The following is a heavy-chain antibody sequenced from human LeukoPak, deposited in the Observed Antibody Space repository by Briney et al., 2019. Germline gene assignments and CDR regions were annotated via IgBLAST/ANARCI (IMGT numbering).Heavy chain of an antibody. CDR2: IGTGTDT. CDR3: ARDRRADYGRNDDAFDI. J-gene: IGHJ3*02. D-gene: IGHD4-23*01. V-gene: IGHV3-13*01. CDR1: GFTFYNYD. Sequence: TGGSLRLSCAASGFTFYNYDMHWVRQAPGKGLEWVSHIGTGTDTHYSGSVRGRFTISRENAKNSLYLHMNSLRAGDTAIYYCARDRRADYGRNDDAFDIWDQGTMVTV.